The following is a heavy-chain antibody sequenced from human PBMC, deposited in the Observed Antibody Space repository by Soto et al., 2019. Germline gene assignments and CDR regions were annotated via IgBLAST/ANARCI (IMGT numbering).Heavy chain of an antibody. J-gene: IGHJ4*02. D-gene: IGHD3-22*01. Sequence: PSETLSLTCTVSGGSISSGDYYWSWIRQPPGKGLEWIGYIYYSGSTYYNPSLKSRVTISVDTSKNQFSLKLSSVTAADTAVYYCAARPTRGYYYDGSGHSRPYYFDYWGQGTLDTVSS. CDR1: GGSISSGDYY. CDR2: IYYSGST. CDR3: AARPTRGYYYDGSGHSRPYYFDY. V-gene: IGHV4-30-4*01.